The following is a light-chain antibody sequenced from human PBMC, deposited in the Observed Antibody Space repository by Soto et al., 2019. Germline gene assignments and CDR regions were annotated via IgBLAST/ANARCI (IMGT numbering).Light chain of an antibody. CDR3: QHSDASQWT. V-gene: IGKV3-20*01. CDR2: GAS. J-gene: IGKJ1*01. Sequence: ETGLTRSASTRSLSPGVRETLSCRATQSVSSSYFAWSHQKPGQAPRLLIYGASSRATGIPDRFSGSGSETDFTLTISCLGPEDFALYYCQHSDASQWTLAQGTKVDIK. CDR1: QSVSSSY.